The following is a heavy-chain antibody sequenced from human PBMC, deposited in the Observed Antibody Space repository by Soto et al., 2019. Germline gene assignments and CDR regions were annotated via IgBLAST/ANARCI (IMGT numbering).Heavy chain of an antibody. CDR2: IYYSGST. D-gene: IGHD5-12*01. CDR3: ARRSRLRAYWYFDL. Sequence: PSETLSLTCTVSGCSISSYYWSWIRQPPGKGLEWIGYIYYSGSTNYNPSLKSRVTISVDTSKNQFSLKLSSVTAADTAVYYCARRSRLRAYWYFDLWGRGTLVTVSS. V-gene: IGHV4-59*08. J-gene: IGHJ2*01. CDR1: GCSISSYY.